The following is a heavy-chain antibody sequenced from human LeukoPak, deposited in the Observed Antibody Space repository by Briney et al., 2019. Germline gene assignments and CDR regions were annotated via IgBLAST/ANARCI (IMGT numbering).Heavy chain of an antibody. Sequence: ASVKVSCKASGYTFTSYGISWVRQAPGQGREWMGWISAYNGNTNYAQKLQGRVTMTTDTSTSTAYMELRSLRSDDTAVYYCARVSNYYGSGSYYNAKYNWFDPWGQGTLVTVSS. CDR2: ISAYNGNT. CDR1: GYTFTSYG. V-gene: IGHV1-18*01. CDR3: ARVSNYYGSGSYYNAKYNWFDP. D-gene: IGHD3-10*01. J-gene: IGHJ5*02.